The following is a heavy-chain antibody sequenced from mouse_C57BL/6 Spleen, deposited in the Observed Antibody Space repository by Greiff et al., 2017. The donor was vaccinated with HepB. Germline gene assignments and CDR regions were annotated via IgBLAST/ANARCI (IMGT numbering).Heavy chain of an antibody. V-gene: IGHV5-6*01. Sequence: VQGVESGGDLVKPGGSLKLSCAASGFTFSSYGMSWVRQTPDKRLEWVATISSGGSYTYYPDSVKGRFTISRDNAKNTLYLQMSSLKSEDTAMYYCAGQWTTVVASPDVWGTGTTVTVSS. CDR1: GFTFSSYG. CDR3: AGQWTTVVASPDV. D-gene: IGHD1-1*01. J-gene: IGHJ1*03. CDR2: ISSGGSYT.